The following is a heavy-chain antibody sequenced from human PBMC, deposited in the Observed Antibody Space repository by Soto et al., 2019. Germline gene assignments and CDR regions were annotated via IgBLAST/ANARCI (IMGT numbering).Heavy chain of an antibody. J-gene: IGHJ4*02. V-gene: IGHV3-23*01. CDR2: ISGSGGST. Sequence: GGSLRLSCAASVFTFSSYAMSWVRQAPGKGLEWVSAISGSGGSTYYADSVKGRFTISRDNSKNTLYLQMNSLRAEDTAVYYCAKGGFTYYDFWSGYPRGYWGQGTLVTVSS. D-gene: IGHD3-3*01. CDR3: AKGGFTYYDFWSGYPRGY. CDR1: VFTFSSYA.